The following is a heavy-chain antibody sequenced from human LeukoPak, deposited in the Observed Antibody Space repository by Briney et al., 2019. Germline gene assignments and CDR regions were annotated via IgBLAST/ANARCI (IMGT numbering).Heavy chain of an antibody. Sequence: ASVKVSCKASGGTFSSYAISWVRQAPGQGLEWMGRIIPILGIANYAQKFQGRVTITADKSTSTAYMELSSLRSEDTAVYYCATPYYYDSSGSDYWGQGTLVTVSS. V-gene: IGHV1-69*04. CDR2: IIPILGIA. D-gene: IGHD3-22*01. CDR3: ATPYYYDSSGSDY. J-gene: IGHJ4*02. CDR1: GGTFSSYA.